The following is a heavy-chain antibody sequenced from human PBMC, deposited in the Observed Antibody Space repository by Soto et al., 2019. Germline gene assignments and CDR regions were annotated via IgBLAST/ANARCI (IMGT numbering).Heavy chain of an antibody. CDR3: ARVPPWGNSAGDYYIQHYDS. D-gene: IGHD3-10*01. Sequence: ASVKVSCKSSGFTFTSYAIHWLRQAPGQRPQWMGWINGGSGNTKYSQDFQGRVTFTRDTFAATAYLELSSLRSEDTAVYYCARVPPWGNSAGDYYIQHYDSWGQGTPVTVSS. V-gene: IGHV1-3*01. CDR2: INGGSGNT. J-gene: IGHJ4*02. CDR1: GFTFTSYA.